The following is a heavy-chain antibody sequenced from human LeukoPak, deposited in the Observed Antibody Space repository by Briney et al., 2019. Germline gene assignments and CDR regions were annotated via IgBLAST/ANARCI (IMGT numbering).Heavy chain of an antibody. Sequence: SETLSLTCSVTDFSISSGYFWAWIRQPPGKGLEWIGRIYHTGTTYYDPSLKSRVTISVDTSRNQFSLKLSSVTAADTAVYYCARVTIAAAGRVIDYWGQGTLVTVSS. J-gene: IGHJ4*02. D-gene: IGHD6-13*01. V-gene: IGHV4-38-2*02. CDR1: DFSISSGYF. CDR2: IYHTGTT. CDR3: ARVTIAAAGRVIDY.